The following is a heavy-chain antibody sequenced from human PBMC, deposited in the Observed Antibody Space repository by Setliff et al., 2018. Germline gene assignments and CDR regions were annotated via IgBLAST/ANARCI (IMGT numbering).Heavy chain of an antibody. V-gene: IGHV3-21*01. CDR2: ISGSGGST. CDR1: GFTFSSYN. CDR3: VRDDADNYDAFDN. Sequence: GGSLRLSCAASGFTFSSYNMDWVRQAPGKGLEWVSAISGSGGSTYYADSVKGRFTISRDNAKRSLYLQMNGLRADDTGVYYCVRDDADNYDAFDNWGQGTLVTVSS. J-gene: IGHJ3*02. D-gene: IGHD3-22*01.